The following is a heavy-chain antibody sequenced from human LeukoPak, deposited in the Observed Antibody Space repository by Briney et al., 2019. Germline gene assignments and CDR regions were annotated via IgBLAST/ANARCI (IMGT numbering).Heavy chain of an antibody. V-gene: IGHV1-2*06. CDR2: INPNSGGT. J-gene: IGHJ4*02. CDR3: ASLSDMVRGVIKPSFDY. CDR1: GYTFTGYY. D-gene: IGHD3-10*01. Sequence: ASVKVSCKASGYTFTGYYMHWVRQAPGQGLEWMGRINPNSGGTNYAQKFQGRVTMTRDTSISTAYMELGRLRSDDTAVYYCASLSDMVRGVIKPSFDYWGQGTLVTVSS.